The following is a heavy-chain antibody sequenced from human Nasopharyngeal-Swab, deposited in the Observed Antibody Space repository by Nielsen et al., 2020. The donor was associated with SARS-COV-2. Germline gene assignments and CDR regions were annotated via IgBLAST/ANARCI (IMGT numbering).Heavy chain of an antibody. CDR3: ARDSENDGWFPYS. D-gene: IGHD6-19*01. CDR2: TSYDGSIT. V-gene: IGHV3-30-3*01. CDR1: GFIFRTSA. J-gene: IGHJ4*02. Sequence: GESLKISCAASGFIFRTSAMHWLRQAPGKGLERVAMTSYDGSITYYTDSVKGRFTISRDNSKKTLSLQMNSLRIEDTAVYYCARDSENDGWFPYSWGQGTLVTVSS.